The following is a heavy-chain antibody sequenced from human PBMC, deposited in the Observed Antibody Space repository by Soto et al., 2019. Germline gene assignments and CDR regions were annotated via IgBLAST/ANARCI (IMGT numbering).Heavy chain of an antibody. CDR1: GFAFSNYA. Sequence: GGSLRLSCAASGFAFSNYAMHWVRQAPGKGLERVSSISTSIDATYYADSVKGRFTISRDDSKNTLYLQMNSLRAEDSAVYYCAKDRTVAARNFDYWGQGTQVTVSS. D-gene: IGHD6-6*01. J-gene: IGHJ4*02. CDR3: AKDRTVAARNFDY. CDR2: ISTSIDAT. V-gene: IGHV3-23*01.